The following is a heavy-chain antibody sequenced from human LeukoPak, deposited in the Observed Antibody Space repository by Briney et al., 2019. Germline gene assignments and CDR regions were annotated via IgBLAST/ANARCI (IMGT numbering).Heavy chain of an antibody. CDR3: ARDLYVGATTLMRSDY. CDR2: INPSGGST. J-gene: IGHJ4*02. CDR1: GYTFTSYY. V-gene: IGHV1-46*01. Sequence: ASVKVSCKASGYTFTSYYMHWVRQAPGQGLEWMGIINPSGGSTSYAHKFQGRVTMTRDTSTSTVYMELSSLRSEDTAVYYCARDLYVGATTLMRSDYWGQGTLVTVSS. D-gene: IGHD1-26*01.